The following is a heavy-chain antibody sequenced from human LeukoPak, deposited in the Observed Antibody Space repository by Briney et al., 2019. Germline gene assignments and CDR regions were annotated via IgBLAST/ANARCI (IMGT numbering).Heavy chain of an antibody. CDR2: INRDGTKT. V-gene: IGHV3-7*01. Sequence: GGSMRLYCAAYGLTFTGFWMTWVRQSPGKGLEWVANINRDGTKTTYVDSVKGRFTISRDNAKNSLFLHMSSLRAEDTAVYYCATAPAAADSSWGQGTLVAVSS. CDR1: GLTFTGFW. CDR3: ATAPAAADSS. D-gene: IGHD6-13*01. J-gene: IGHJ5*02.